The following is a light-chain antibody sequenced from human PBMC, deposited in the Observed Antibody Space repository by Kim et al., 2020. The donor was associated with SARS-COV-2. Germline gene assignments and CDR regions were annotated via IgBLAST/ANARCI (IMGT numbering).Light chain of an antibody. J-gene: IGLJ3*02. CDR3: QSYDSSLSGSV. CDR2: GNS. V-gene: IGLV1-40*01. Sequence: QRVTISCTGSSSNIVAGYDVHWYQPLPGTAPKLLIYGNSNRPSGVPDRFSGSKSGTSASLAITGLQAEDEADYYCQSYDSSLSGSVFGGGTKLTVL. CDR1: SSNIVAGYD.